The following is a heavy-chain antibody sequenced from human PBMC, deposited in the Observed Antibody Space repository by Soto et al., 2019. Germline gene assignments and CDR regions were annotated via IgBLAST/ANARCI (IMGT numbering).Heavy chain of an antibody. Sequence: QVQLQESGPGLVKPSLTLSLTCTVSGGSISSDDYYWNWIRQRPGEGLEWIGYIYYSGSTSYNPSLKSRISISVDTSKNQCSLKLSSVTAADTAVYYCARVDSSTWYPDYWGQGTLVTVSS. D-gene: IGHD6-13*01. J-gene: IGHJ4*02. CDR2: IYYSGST. CDR1: GGSISSDDYY. V-gene: IGHV4-31*03. CDR3: ARVDSSTWYPDY.